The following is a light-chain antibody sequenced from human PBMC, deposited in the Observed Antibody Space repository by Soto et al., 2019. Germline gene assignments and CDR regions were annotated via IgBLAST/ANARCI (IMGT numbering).Light chain of an antibody. CDR1: PSVSTN. CDR2: GAS. CDR3: HQRYNWPRVT. J-gene: IGKJ5*01. Sequence: DIVMTQSPATLSVSQGEIATLSCWASPSVSTNLAWYQQKPGQTPRLLIYGASTRATGIPARFSGSGSGSEFTLTISSLQSEDFAVYFCHQRYNWPRVTFGQGTRLEIK. V-gene: IGKV3-15*01.